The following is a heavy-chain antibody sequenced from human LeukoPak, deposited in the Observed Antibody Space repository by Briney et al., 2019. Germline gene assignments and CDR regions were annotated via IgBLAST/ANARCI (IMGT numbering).Heavy chain of an antibody. D-gene: IGHD1-26*01. CDR1: GFTFSSYS. J-gene: IGHJ4*02. V-gene: IGHV3-21*01. CDR2: ISSSSSYI. CDR3: ARDGVGATPFDY. Sequence: GGSLRLSRAASGFTFSSYSMNWVRQAPGKGLEWVSSISSSSSYIYYADSVKGRFTISRDNAKNSLYLQMNSLRAEDTAVYYCARDGVGATPFDYWGQGTLVTVSS.